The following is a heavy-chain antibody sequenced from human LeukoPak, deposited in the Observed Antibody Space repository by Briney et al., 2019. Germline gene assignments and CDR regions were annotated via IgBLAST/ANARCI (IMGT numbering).Heavy chain of an antibody. D-gene: IGHD1-26*01. Sequence: GGSLRLSCAASGFTFSSYAMSWVRQAPGKGLEWVSAISGSGGSTYYADSVKGRFAISRDNSKNTLYLQMNSLRAEDTAVYYCAKLGTGSYFSNFDYWGQGTLVTVSS. V-gene: IGHV3-23*01. CDR2: ISGSGGST. CDR1: GFTFSSYA. J-gene: IGHJ4*02. CDR3: AKLGTGSYFSNFDY.